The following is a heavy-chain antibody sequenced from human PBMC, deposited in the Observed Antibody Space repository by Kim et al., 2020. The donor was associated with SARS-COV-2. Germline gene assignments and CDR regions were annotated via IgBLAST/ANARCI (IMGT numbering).Heavy chain of an antibody. CDR2: IRSKADSFAT. CDR1: GFTFSGSP. V-gene: IGHV3-73*01. CDR3: TRPYSEVAEGY. J-gene: IGHJ4*02. D-gene: IGHD2-15*01. Sequence: GGSLRLSCAASGFTFSGSPMHWVRQASGKGLEWVGRIRSKADSFATAYAASVKGRFTISRDDSKNTAYLQMNSLKTEDTAVYYCTRPYSEVAEGYWGQGTLVTVSS.